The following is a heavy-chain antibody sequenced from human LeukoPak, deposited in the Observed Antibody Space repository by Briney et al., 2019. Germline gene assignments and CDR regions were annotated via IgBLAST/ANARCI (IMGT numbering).Heavy chain of an antibody. CDR1: GFTFSSYG. CDR2: ISYDGSNK. V-gene: IGHV3-30*18. J-gene: IGHJ6*02. CDR3: AKDQRGIVATIVYYYGMDV. D-gene: IGHD5-12*01. Sequence: PGRSLRLSCAASGFTFSSYGMHWVRQAPGKGLEWVAVISYDGSNKYYADSVKGRFTISRDNSKNTPYLQMNSLRAEDTAVYYCAKDQRGIVATIVYYYGMDVWGQGTTVTVSS.